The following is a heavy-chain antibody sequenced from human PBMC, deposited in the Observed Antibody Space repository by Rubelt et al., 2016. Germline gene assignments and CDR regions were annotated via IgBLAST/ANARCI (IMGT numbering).Heavy chain of an antibody. CDR3: ARDVARYDSSGPQPY. V-gene: IGHV4-34*01. CDR1: GGSFSGYY. D-gene: IGHD3-22*01. Sequence: QVQLQQWGAGLLKPSETLSLTCAVYGGSFSGYYWSWIRQPPGKGLEWIGSIYYSGSTYYNPSLKSRVTISVDTSKNQFSLKLSAVTAADTAVYYCARDVARYDSSGPQPYWGQGTLDTVSS. CDR2: IYYSGST. J-gene: IGHJ4*02.